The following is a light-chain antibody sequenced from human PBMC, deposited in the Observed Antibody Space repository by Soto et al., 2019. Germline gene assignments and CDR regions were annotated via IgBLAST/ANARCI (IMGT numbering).Light chain of an antibody. Sequence: QAVVTQEPSLTVSPGGTVTLTCGSSTGAVTSGHYPYWFQQKPGQAPRTLIYDISNRPSWTPARFSGSLLGGKAALTLSGAEPEDEAEYYCLLAYSAASMIFGGGTKVTVL. J-gene: IGLJ2*01. CDR3: LLAYSAASMI. V-gene: IGLV7-46*01. CDR2: DIS. CDR1: TGAVTSGHY.